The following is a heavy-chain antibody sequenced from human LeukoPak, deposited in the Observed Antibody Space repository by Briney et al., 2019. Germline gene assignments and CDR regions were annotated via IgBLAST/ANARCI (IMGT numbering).Heavy chain of an antibody. CDR3: ARHDRRIAVAGNWFDP. CDR1: GGSISSSSYY. CDR2: IYYSGST. V-gene: IGHV4-39*01. Sequence: SETLSLTCTVSGGSISSSSYYWGWIRQPPGKGLEWIGSIYYSGSTYYNPSLKSRVTISVDTSKNQFSLKLSSVTAADTAVYNCARHDRRIAVAGNWFDPWGQGTLVTVSS. D-gene: IGHD6-19*01. J-gene: IGHJ5*02.